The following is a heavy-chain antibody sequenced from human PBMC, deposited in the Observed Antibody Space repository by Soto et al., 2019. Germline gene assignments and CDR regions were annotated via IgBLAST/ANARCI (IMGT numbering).Heavy chain of an antibody. D-gene: IGHD5-18*01. CDR1: GYTFSSYG. CDR3: ARVRVPGDSYYYFDY. CDR2: ISPYNGDT. V-gene: IGHV1-18*01. Sequence: ASVKVSCKASGYTFSSYGLSWVRQAPGQGLEWMGWISPYNGDTNYAQKLQGRVTMATDTSTSTAYMELRSLRSDDTAVYYCARVRVPGDSYYYFDYWGQGTLVTVSS. J-gene: IGHJ4*02.